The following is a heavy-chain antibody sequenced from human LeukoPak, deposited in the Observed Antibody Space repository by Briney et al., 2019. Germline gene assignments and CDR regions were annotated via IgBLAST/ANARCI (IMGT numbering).Heavy chain of an antibody. D-gene: IGHD6-25*01. V-gene: IGHV3-13*01. CDR1: GLTFSGYD. CDR3: VRAHVAAGLALDL. Sequence: TGGSLRLSCAASGLTFSGYDMHWVRQATGKGLEWVSGIGIPGDTYYPGSVKGRFTISRENAKNSFYLQMNSLRVEDTAVYYCVRAHVAAGLALDLWGQGTMVTVSS. J-gene: IGHJ3*01. CDR2: IGIPGDT.